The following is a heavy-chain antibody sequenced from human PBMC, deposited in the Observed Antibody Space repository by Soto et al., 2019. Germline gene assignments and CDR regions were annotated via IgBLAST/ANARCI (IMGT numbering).Heavy chain of an antibody. D-gene: IGHD2-2*01. CDR1: GFTFSSYG. CDR2: ISYDGSNK. CDR3: AKGPDIVVVPAAIDY. V-gene: IGHV3-30*18. J-gene: IGHJ4*02. Sequence: GGSVRLSCAASGFTFSSYGMHWVRQAPGKGLEWVAVISYDGSNKYYADSVKGRFTISRDNSKNTLYLQMNSLRAEDTAVYYCAKGPDIVVVPAAIDYWGQGTLVTVSS.